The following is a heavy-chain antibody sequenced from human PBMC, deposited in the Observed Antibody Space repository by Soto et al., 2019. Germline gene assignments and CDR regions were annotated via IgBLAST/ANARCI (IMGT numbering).Heavy chain of an antibody. Sequence: QLQLQESGPGLVKPSETLSLTCNVSGGSISSSSYYWGWIRQPPGKGLEWIGSIYHSENTYYSPSLKSLVPISVDTSTNQLSLKVNSVTAADTAADYCTRGMTSLPYYWGQGTLVTVSS. D-gene: IGHD4-17*01. CDR3: TRGMTSLPYY. J-gene: IGHJ4*02. CDR1: GGSISSSSYY. CDR2: IYHSENT. V-gene: IGHV4-39*01.